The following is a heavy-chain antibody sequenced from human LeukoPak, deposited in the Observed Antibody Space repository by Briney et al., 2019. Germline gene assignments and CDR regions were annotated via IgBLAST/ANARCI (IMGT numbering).Heavy chain of an antibody. V-gene: IGHV3-21*01. J-gene: IGHJ3*02. CDR2: ISSSSSYI. CDR1: GFTFSSYS. CDR3: ARRGERITIFGVVPDDAFDI. Sequence: GGSLRLSCAASGFTFSSYSMNWVRQAPGKGLEWVSSISSSSSYIYYADSVKGRFTISRDNAKNSLYLQMNSLGAEDTAVYYCARRGERITIFGVVPDDAFDIWGQGTMVTVSS. D-gene: IGHD3-3*01.